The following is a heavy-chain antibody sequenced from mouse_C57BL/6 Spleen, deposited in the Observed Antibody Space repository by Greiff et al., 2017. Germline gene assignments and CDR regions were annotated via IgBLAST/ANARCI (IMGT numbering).Heavy chain of an antibody. CDR2: NRNDGSN. CDR1: GYSITSGYY. J-gene: IGHJ4*01. V-gene: IGHV3-6*01. D-gene: IGHD1-1*01. Sequence: EVQRVESGPGLVKPSQSLSIPCSVTGYSITSGYYWNWIRQFPGNKLEWMGYNRNDGSNNYNPSLKNRSTITRDPSKNPFFLKLNSVTTEDTATYYCARNYVVDYWGQGTSVTVSS. CDR3: ARNYVVDY.